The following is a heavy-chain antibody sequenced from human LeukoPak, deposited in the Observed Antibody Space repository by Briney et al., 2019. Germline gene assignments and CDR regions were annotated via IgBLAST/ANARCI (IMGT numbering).Heavy chain of an antibody. V-gene: IGHV3-7*01. CDR1: GFTFSSYW. Sequence: GGSLRLPCAASGFTFSSYWMTWVRQAPGQGLEWVANIKEDGSAKYHVDSVKGRFTISRDNAKNSLYLQMNSLRVEDTAVYYCTRDTGCSGGACYSFYDYWGQGTLVTVSS. CDR3: TRDTGCSGGACYSFYDY. D-gene: IGHD2-21*01. CDR2: IKEDGSAK. J-gene: IGHJ4*02.